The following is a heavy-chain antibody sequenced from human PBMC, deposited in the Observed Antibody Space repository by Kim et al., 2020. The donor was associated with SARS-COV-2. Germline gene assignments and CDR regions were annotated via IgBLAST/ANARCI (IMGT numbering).Heavy chain of an antibody. D-gene: IGHD3-3*01. CDR1: GYSFTSYW. Sequence: GESLKLSCKGSGYSFTSYWIGWVRQMPGKGLEWMGIIYPGDSDTRYSPSFQGQVTISADKSISTAYLQWSSLKASDTAMYYCARQGIDTIFGVVTYHGMDVWGQGTTVTVSS. CDR3: ARQGIDTIFGVVTYHGMDV. CDR2: IYPGDSDT. V-gene: IGHV5-51*01. J-gene: IGHJ6*02.